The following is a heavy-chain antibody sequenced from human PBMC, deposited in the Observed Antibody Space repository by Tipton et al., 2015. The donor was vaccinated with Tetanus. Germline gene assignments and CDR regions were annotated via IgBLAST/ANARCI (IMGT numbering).Heavy chain of an antibody. Sequence: SLRLSCTASGFTFSDYYMSWIRQTPGKGLEWVSYISTNGGTIYYADSVKGRFTISRDNAKNSLYLQMYSLGAEDSAVYYCARGQRYFPYWGQGTLVTVSS. CDR2: ISTNGGTI. CDR1: GFTFSDYY. V-gene: IGHV3-11*01. CDR3: ARGQRYFPY. J-gene: IGHJ4*02. D-gene: IGHD1-14*01.